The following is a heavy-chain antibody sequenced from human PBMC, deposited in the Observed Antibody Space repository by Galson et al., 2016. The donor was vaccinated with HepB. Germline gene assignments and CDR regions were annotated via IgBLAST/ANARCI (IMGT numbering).Heavy chain of an antibody. J-gene: IGHJ4*02. Sequence: SLRLSCAVSGVTMSDYWMNWVRQAPGKGLEWVSRINTDGTYTNYADSVKGRFTISSDIPKNTLFLQMNSLRAEDTAVYYCVGDISWNHDYWGQGTLVTVSP. CDR2: INTDGTYT. CDR3: VGDISWNHDY. V-gene: IGHV3-74*01. D-gene: IGHD1-14*01. CDR1: GVTMSDYW.